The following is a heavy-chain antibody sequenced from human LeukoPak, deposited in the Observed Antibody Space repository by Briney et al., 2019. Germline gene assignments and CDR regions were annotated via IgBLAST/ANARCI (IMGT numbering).Heavy chain of an antibody. V-gene: IGHV1-46*01. D-gene: IGHD5-24*01. CDR2: INPSGGST. CDR3: ARGKGSGMATMVRQYYYYYMDV. J-gene: IGHJ6*03. Sequence: ASVKVSCKASGYTFTSYYMHWVRQAPGQGLEWMGIINPSGGSTSYAQKFQGRVTITADKSTSTAYMELSSLRSEDTAVYYCARGKGSGMATMVRQYYYYYMDVWGKGTTVTVSS. CDR1: GYTFTSYY.